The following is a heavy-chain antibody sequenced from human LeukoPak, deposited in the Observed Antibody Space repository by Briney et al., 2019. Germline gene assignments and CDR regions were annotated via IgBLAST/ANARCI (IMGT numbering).Heavy chain of an antibody. J-gene: IGHJ6*02. Sequence: GGSLRLSCAASGFTFSSYAMSWVRQAPGKGLEWVSAISGSGGSTYYADSVKGRFTISRDNSKNTLYLQMNSLRAEDTAVYYCAREDHSGYSYGFNGMDVWGQGTTVTVSS. V-gene: IGHV3-23*01. CDR3: AREDHSGYSYGFNGMDV. D-gene: IGHD5-18*01. CDR1: GFTFSSYA. CDR2: ISGSGGST.